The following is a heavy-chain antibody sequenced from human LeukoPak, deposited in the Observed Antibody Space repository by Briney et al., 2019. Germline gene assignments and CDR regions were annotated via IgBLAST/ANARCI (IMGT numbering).Heavy chain of an antibody. Sequence: GGSLRLSCAASGFTFNRYGMHWVRQAPGKGLEWVAYIGHDGSNKYYADSVKGRFTISRDSSKNTLYLQMNSLRAEDTAVYYCARDVRIVYYDRSPDYWGQGTLVTISS. J-gene: IGHJ4*02. CDR3: ARDVRIVYYDRSPDY. D-gene: IGHD3-22*01. V-gene: IGHV3-30*02. CDR1: GFTFNRYG. CDR2: IGHDGSNK.